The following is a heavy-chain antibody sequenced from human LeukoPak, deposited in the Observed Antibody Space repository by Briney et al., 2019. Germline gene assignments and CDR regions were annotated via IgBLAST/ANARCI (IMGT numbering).Heavy chain of an antibody. CDR2: ISGSGSSI. CDR3: AREGGFGYDDAFDT. D-gene: IGHD3-16*02. V-gene: IGHV3-48*03. Sequence: HSGGSLRLSCEASGFTFSSYWMSWVRQAPGKGLEWLSYISGSGSSIFYADSLQGRFTVSRDNAKNSVYLQMNSLRAEDTAVYYCAREGGFGYDDAFDTWGHGTTVTVSS. J-gene: IGHJ3*02. CDR1: GFTFSSYW.